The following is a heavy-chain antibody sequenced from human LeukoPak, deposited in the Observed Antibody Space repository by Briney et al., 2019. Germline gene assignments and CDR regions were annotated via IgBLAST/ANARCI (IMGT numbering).Heavy chain of an antibody. CDR3: AKDLEAYGSGSLYGMDV. Sequence: GGSLRLSCAASGFTFSSYGMHWVRQAPGKGLEWVAVISYDGSNKYYADSVKGRFTISRDNSKNTLYLQMNSLRAEDTAVYYCAKDLEAYGSGSLYGMDVWGQGTTVTVSS. V-gene: IGHV3-30*18. CDR2: ISYDGSNK. D-gene: IGHD3-10*01. CDR1: GFTFSSYG. J-gene: IGHJ6*02.